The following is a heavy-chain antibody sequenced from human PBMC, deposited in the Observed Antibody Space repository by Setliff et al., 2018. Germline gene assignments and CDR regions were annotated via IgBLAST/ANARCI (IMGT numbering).Heavy chain of an antibody. CDR1: GFVFGTYG. Sequence: PGESLTISCAASGFVFGTYGMHWVRQAPGKGLDWVASVRFDGSYKVYADSVKGRFTISRDNSENTLFLQMTSLRPEDTGIYYCAKVKKPLIRGSGFDYWGRGNLVTVS. J-gene: IGHJ4*02. D-gene: IGHD2-8*01. CDR3: AKVKKPLIRGSGFDY. V-gene: IGHV3-30*02. CDR2: VRFDGSYK.